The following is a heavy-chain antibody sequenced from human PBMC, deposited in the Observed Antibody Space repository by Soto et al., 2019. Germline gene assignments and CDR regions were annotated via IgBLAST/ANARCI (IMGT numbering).Heavy chain of an antibody. J-gene: IGHJ6*02. CDR1: GFIFSSSA. Sequence: SVKVSCKASGFIFSSSAVQWVRQARGQRLEWIGWIVVGSGNTIHAQRFKERVSITRDMSTSTAYMEMSSLRSEDTAVYYCAAAVDGYYYGMDVWGQGPTVTASS. V-gene: IGHV1-58*01. CDR2: IVVGSGNT. CDR3: AAAVDGYYYGMDV. D-gene: IGHD2-8*01.